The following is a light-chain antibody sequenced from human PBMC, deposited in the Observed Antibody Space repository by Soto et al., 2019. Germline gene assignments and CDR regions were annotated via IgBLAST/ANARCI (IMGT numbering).Light chain of an antibody. CDR2: SNN. CDR3: SSWDDGVSGWV. V-gene: IGLV1-44*01. J-gene: IGLJ3*02. CDR1: SSKIGLNS. Sequence: QSVLTQPPSASGTPGQRVTISCSGTSSKIGLNSVRWYQRFPGSAPKLLIYSNNQRPSAVPDRFSGSKSGTSASLAISGLQSEDEADYYCSSWDDGVSGWVFGGGTKLTVL.